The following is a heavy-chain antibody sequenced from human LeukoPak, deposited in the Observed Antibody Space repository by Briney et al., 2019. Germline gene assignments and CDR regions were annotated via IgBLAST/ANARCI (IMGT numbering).Heavy chain of an antibody. CDR3: AKWPATVTTMDY. D-gene: IGHD4-17*01. V-gene: IGHV3-23*01. J-gene: IGHJ4*02. Sequence: GGSLRLSCTASGFTFSTYSMNWVRQAPGKGLEWVSAIRGSGGGTYYADSVKGRFTISRDNSRNTLYLQMNSLRAEDTAVYYCAKWPATVTTMDYWGQGTLVTVSS. CDR2: IRGSGGGT. CDR1: GFTFSTYS.